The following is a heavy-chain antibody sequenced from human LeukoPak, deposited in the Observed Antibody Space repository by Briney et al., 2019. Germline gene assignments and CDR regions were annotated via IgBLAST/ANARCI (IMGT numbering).Heavy chain of an antibody. CDR2: IYSSGII. J-gene: IGHJ4*02. D-gene: IGHD3-3*01. CDR1: GGSISSYY. Sequence: SETLSLTCTVSGGSISSYYWSWIRQPAGKAPEWTGRIYSSGIINYNPSLKSRVTMSLDNSKNQLSLKLSYVTAADTAVYYCARDTGKSGYPDYWGQGTLVTVSS. V-gene: IGHV4-4*07. CDR3: ARDTGKSGYPDY.